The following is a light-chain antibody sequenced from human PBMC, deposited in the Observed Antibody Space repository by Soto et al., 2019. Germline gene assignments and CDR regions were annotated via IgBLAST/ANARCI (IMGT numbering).Light chain of an antibody. CDR3: SSYTSSHTYV. V-gene: IGLV2-14*01. CDR1: SSDVGGYDY. CDR2: EVT. Sequence: QSVLTQPASVSGSPGQSITISCTGASSDVGGYDYVSWYQQHPGKAPKLIINEVTIRTSGFSNRFSGSKSGNTASLTISGLQAEDEADYYCSSYTSSHTYVFGSGTKVTVL. J-gene: IGLJ1*01.